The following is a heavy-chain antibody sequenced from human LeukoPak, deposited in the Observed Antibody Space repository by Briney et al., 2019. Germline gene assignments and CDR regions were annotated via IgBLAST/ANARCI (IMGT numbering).Heavy chain of an antibody. D-gene: IGHD5-18*01. CDR2: IIPILGIA. CDR1: GGTFSSYT. Sequence: GASVKVSCKASGGTFSSYTISWVRQAPGQGLEWMGRIIPILGIANYAQKFQGRVTITADKSTSTAYMELSSLRSEDTAVYYCARDPGGSDTAMEFDYWGQGTLVTVSS. CDR3: ARDPGGSDTAMEFDY. V-gene: IGHV1-69*04. J-gene: IGHJ4*02.